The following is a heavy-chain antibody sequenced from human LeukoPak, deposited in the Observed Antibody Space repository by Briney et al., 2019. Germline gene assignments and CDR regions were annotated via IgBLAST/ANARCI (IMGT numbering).Heavy chain of an antibody. D-gene: IGHD3-22*01. CDR2: ISGSSGHA. V-gene: IGHV3-23*01. Sequence: GGSLRLSHSNSKLTLSSYGTRWVRQAPGKGLEWLSAISGSSGHAYYADSVKGRFTISRDNSKNTLYLQMNSLRAEDTAVYYCAKARIPSGNGYYSDWGQGTLVTVSS. J-gene: IGHJ4*02. CDR1: KLTLSSYG. CDR3: AKARIPSGNGYYSD.